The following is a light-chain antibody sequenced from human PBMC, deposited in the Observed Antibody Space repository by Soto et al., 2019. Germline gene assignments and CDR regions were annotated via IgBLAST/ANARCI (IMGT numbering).Light chain of an antibody. CDR2: EVS. J-gene: IGLJ2*01. CDR3: SSYTSSSTVV. Sequence: QSALTQPASVSGSPGQSITISCTGTSSDVGGYNYVSWYQQHPGKAPKLMIYEVSNRPSGVSNRFSGSKSGNTAYLTISGLQAEDEADYYCSSYTSSSTVVFGGGTKLPVL. V-gene: IGLV2-14*01. CDR1: SSDVGGYNY.